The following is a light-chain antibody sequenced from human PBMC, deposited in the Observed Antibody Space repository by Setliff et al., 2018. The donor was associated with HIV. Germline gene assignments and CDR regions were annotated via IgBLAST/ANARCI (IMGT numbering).Light chain of an antibody. CDR2: DVS. V-gene: IGLV2-23*02. J-gene: IGLJ2*01. CDR1: RTDIGNYES. CDR3: CSYASGDIWI. Sequence: LTQPASVSGSPGQSITISCTGSRTDIGNYESISWYQQHPGEVPTRILYDVSKRPSGVSSRFSGSKSGNTASLTISGLQAEDEADYYCCSYASGDIWIFGGGTKVTVL.